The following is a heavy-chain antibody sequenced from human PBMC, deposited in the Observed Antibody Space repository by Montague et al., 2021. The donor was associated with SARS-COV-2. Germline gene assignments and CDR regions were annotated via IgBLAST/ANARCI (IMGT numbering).Heavy chain of an antibody. V-gene: IGHV2-70*01. J-gene: IGHJ4*02. CDR3: ARTYYDILTGYYTYDY. D-gene: IGHD3-9*01. CDR2: IDWDDDK. Sequence: PALEKPTQTLTLTCTFSGLSLSTSGMCVSWIRQPPGKALEWLALIDWDDDKYYSTSLKTRLTISKDTSKNQVVLTMTNMDPVDTATYYCARTYYDILTGYYTYDYWGQGTLVTVSS. CDR1: GLSLSTSGMC.